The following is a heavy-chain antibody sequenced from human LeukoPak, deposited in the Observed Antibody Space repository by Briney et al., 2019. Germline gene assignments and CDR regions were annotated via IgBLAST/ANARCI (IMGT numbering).Heavy chain of an antibody. CDR3: ARDFGGNSDY. J-gene: IGHJ4*02. D-gene: IGHD4-23*01. CDR1: GFTVSSYW. CDR2: MNVEGSVT. V-gene: IGHV3-74*01. Sequence: PGGSLRLSCAASGFTVSSYWMLWVRQVPGKGLLWVSRMNVEGSVTSYADFVKGRFTISRDIAKNTLYLQMNTLTAEDTAVYYCARDFGGNSDYWGQGTLVTVSS.